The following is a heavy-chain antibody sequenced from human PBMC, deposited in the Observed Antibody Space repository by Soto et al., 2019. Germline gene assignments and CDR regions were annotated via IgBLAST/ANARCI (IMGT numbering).Heavy chain of an antibody. CDR1: GFTFSSYG. CDR2: IWYDGSNK. D-gene: IGHD2-15*01. J-gene: IGHJ3*02. Sequence: PGGSLRLSCAASGFTFSSYGMYWVRQAPGKGLEWVAVIWYDGSNKYYADSVKGRFTISRDNSKNTLYLQMNSLRAEDTAVYYCARGRLGYCSGGSCYGDAFDIWGQGTMVTVSS. CDR3: ARGRLGYCSGGSCYGDAFDI. V-gene: IGHV3-33*01.